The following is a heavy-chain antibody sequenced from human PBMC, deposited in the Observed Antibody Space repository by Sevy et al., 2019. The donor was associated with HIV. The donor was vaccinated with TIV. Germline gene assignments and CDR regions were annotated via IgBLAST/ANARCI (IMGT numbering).Heavy chain of an antibody. CDR3: ARGSSVFDY. J-gene: IGHJ4*02. D-gene: IGHD6-6*01. V-gene: IGHV4-59*01. CDR2: IYYSGST. Sequence: SETLSLTCTVSGGSISSDYWSWIRQPPGKGLEWIGYIYYSGSTNYNPSLKSRVTISVDTSKNQFSLKLSSVTAADTAVYFCARGSSVFDYWGQGTLVTVSS. CDR1: GGSISSDY.